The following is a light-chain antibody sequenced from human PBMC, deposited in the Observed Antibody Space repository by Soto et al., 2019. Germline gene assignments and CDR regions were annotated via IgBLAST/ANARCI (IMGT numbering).Light chain of an antibody. CDR2: EVN. V-gene: IGLV2-8*01. CDR1: SSDVGGYNY. Sequence: QSVLTQPPSASGSPGQSVTISCTGTSSDVGGYNYVSWYQQHPGKAPKLMIYEVNKRPSGVPDRFSGSKSGNTASLTVSGLQAEDEAYYYCNSYTGSNNFGVFGTGTKVTVL. CDR3: NSYTGSNNFGV. J-gene: IGLJ1*01.